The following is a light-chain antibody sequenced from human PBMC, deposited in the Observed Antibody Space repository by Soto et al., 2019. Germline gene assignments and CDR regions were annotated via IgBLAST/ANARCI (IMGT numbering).Light chain of an antibody. V-gene: IGKV1-8*01. CDR3: QQSYSSPPT. Sequence: AIRMTQSPSSLSASTGDRVTITCRASQGISSYLAWYQQKPGKAPKLLIFAASSLQSGVPSRFSGIRSGPDFTLTISSLQPEDFATYYCQQSYSSPPTFGKGTKV. CDR1: QGISSY. J-gene: IGKJ1*01. CDR2: AAS.